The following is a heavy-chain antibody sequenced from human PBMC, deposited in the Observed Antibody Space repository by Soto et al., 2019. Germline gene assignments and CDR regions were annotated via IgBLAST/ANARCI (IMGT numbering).Heavy chain of an antibody. J-gene: IGHJ4*02. V-gene: IGHV1-8*01. D-gene: IGHD6-19*01. Sequence: QVQLVQSGAEVXKPGASVKVSCKASGYTFSSYDINWVRQATGQGLEWMGWLNPNSGDTGYAQKFQGRVTLTRNTSINTAYIELSSLTSDDTAVYYCATSGGGWYLYWGQGTLVTVSS. CDR1: GYTFSSYD. CDR2: LNPNSGDT. CDR3: ATSGGGWYLY.